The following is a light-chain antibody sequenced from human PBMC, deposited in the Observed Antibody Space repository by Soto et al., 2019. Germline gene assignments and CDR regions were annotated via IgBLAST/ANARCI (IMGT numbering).Light chain of an antibody. J-gene: IGKJ2*01. V-gene: IGKV1-5*03. Sequence: DIQMTQSPSTLSASVGDRVTITCRASQSLSNWLAWYQQKPGKAPKLLIYKASSLESGVPSRFSGSGSGTEFTLTISRLQPDDFATYYCQQYNSYPYTFGQGPKLEIK. CDR2: KAS. CDR3: QQYNSYPYT. CDR1: QSLSNW.